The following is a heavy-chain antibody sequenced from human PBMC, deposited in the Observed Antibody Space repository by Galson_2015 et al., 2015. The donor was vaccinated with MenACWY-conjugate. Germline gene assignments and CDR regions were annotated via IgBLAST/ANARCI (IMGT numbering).Heavy chain of an antibody. V-gene: IGHV6-1*01. D-gene: IGHD3-9*01. J-gene: IGHJ4*02. CDR1: GDSVSSKSAA. Sequence: CAISGDSVSSKSAAWYWIRQPPSRGLEWLGRIYYRSKWHYDYAVSVKGRITVNPDTSKNQFSLQLNSVTPEDTAVYYCARIDIRTLDYWGQGILVTVSS. CDR3: ARIDIRTLDY. CDR2: IYYRSKWHY.